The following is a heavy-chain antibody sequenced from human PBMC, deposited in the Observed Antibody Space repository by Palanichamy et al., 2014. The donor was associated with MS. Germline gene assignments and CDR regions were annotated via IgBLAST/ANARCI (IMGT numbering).Heavy chain of an antibody. V-gene: IGHV4-59*01. J-gene: IGHJ4*02. CDR2: ISYSGGT. CDR3: VRDGRAAGSIFDS. Sequence: QVQLQESGPGLVKPSETLSLTCTVSGGSIKNYYWTWIRQPPGRGLEWIGSISYSGGTNYNPSLKSRVTISLDTSKNQFSLKLSSVTAADTAVYYCVRDGRAAGSIFDSWGLGTLVTVSS. D-gene: IGHD6-13*01. CDR1: GGSIKNYY.